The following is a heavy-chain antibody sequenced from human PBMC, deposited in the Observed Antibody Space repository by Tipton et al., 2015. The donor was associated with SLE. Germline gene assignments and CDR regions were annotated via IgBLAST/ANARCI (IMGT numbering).Heavy chain of an antibody. CDR3: ARVISSWYRGAFDI. CDR2: ISSSSYI. CDR1: GFTFSNYS. V-gene: IGHV3-21*01. D-gene: IGHD6-13*01. Sequence: SLRLSCAASGFTFSNYSMNWVRQAPGKGLEWVSSISSSSYIYYADSMKGRFTISRDNAKNSLHQQMNSLRAEDTAVYYCARVISSWYRGAFDIWGQGTLVTVSS. J-gene: IGHJ3*02.